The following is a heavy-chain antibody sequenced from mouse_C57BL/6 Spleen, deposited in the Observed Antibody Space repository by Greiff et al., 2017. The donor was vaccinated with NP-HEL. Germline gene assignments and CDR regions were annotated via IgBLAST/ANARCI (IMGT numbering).Heavy chain of an antibody. J-gene: IGHJ2*01. D-gene: IGHD2-2*01. V-gene: IGHV5-4*01. CDR1: GFTFSSYA. CDR2: ISDGGSYT. Sequence: DVQLVESGGGLVKPGGSLKLSCAASGFTFSSYAMSWVRQTPEKRLEWVATISDGGSYTYYPDNVKGRFTISRDNAKNNLYLQMSHLKSEDTAMYYCARDRGGYGYDFDYWGQGTTLTVSS. CDR3: ARDRGGYGYDFDY.